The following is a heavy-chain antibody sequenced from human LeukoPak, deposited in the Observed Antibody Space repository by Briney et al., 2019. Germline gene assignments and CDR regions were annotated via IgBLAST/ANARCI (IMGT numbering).Heavy chain of an antibody. Sequence: GGSLRLSCAASGFTFSSYAMSWVRQAPGKGLEWVSAISGSGGSTYYADSVKGRFTISRDNSKNTLYLQMNSLRAEDTAFYYCARDPDMVRGVNFDYWGQGTLVTVSS. CDR2: ISGSGGST. V-gene: IGHV3-23*01. D-gene: IGHD3-10*01. J-gene: IGHJ4*02. CDR3: ARDPDMVRGVNFDY. CDR1: GFTFSSYA.